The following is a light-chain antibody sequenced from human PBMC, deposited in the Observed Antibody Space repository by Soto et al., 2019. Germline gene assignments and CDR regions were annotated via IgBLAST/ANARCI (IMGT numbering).Light chain of an antibody. CDR3: AAWDDRLSAYV. J-gene: IGLJ1*01. V-gene: IGLV2-11*01. Sequence: QSVLTQPRSVSGSPGQSVTISCTGTSSDVGGYNYVSWYQQHPGKAPKLMIYDVSKRPSGVPDRFSDSKSGTSAFLAISGLRSEDEADYYCAAWDDRLSAYVFGTGTKVTVL. CDR2: DVS. CDR1: SSDVGGYNY.